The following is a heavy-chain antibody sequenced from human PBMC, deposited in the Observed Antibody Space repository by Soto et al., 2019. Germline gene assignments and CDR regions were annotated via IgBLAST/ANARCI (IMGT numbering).Heavy chain of an antibody. D-gene: IGHD3-3*01. Sequence: SETLSLTCTVSGGSISSYYWSWIRQPPGKGLEWIGYIYYSGSTNYNPSLKSRVTISVDTSKNQFSLKLSSVTAADTAVYYCARINGPDYDFWSGYLAPIDYWGQGTLVTVSS. V-gene: IGHV4-59*01. J-gene: IGHJ4*02. CDR3: ARINGPDYDFWSGYLAPIDY. CDR1: GGSISSYY. CDR2: IYYSGST.